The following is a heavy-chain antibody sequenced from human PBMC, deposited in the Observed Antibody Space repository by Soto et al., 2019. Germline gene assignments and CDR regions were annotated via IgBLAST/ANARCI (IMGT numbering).Heavy chain of an antibody. V-gene: IGHV3-23*01. D-gene: IGHD3-3*01. CDR1: GFTFGNYD. Sequence: GSLRLSCAASGFTFGNYDMSWVRQAPGKGLEWVSGVSSSGRSTNYADSVKGRFTISRDNPKNTLYLQMSSLSAADTAVYYCARGGYLNVLRLLWGQGTLVTVSS. CDR2: VSSSGRST. CDR3: ARGGYLNVLRLL. J-gene: IGHJ4*02.